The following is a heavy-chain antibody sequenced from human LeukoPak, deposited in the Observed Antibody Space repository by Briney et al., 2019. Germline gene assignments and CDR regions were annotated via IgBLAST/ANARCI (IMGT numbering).Heavy chain of an antibody. J-gene: IGHJ4*02. Sequence: SETLSLTCTVSGDSISNYYWSWIRQPPGKGLEWIGYIYYSGNTYYNASLKSRVTISVDTSKNQFSLKLSSVTAADTAMYYCARERSVAGLSFDYWGQGTLVTVSS. D-gene: IGHD6-19*01. V-gene: IGHV4-59*01. CDR3: ARERSVAGLSFDY. CDR1: GDSISNYY. CDR2: IYYSGNT.